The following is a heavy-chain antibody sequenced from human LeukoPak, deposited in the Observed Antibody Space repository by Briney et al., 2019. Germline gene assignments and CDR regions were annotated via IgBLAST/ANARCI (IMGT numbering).Heavy chain of an antibody. J-gene: IGHJ4*02. CDR2: IYTSGST. D-gene: IGHD3-16*02. Sequence: PSETLSLTCTVSGGSISSYYWSWIRQPAGKGLEWIGRIYTSGSTTYNPSLKSRVTMSVDTSKNQFSLKLSSVTAADTAVYYCATVVYDYVWGRYRPVPGHVDYWGQGTLVTASS. CDR1: GGSISSYY. V-gene: IGHV4-4*07. CDR3: ATVVYDYVWGRYRPVPGHVDY.